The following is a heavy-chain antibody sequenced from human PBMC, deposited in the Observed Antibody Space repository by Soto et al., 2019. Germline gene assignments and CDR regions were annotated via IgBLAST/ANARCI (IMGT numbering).Heavy chain of an antibody. CDR2: ISSSSSYI. CDR1: GFTFSSYS. CDR3: ARDLYSSSARYFDY. V-gene: IGHV3-21*01. Sequence: EVQLVESGGGLVKPAGSLRISCAASGFTFSSYSMNWVRQAAGKGLEWVSSISSSSSYIYYADSVKGRFTISRDNAKNTLYLQMNGLRAEDTAVYYCARDLYSSSARYFDYWGQGTLVTVSS. J-gene: IGHJ4*02. D-gene: IGHD6-6*01.